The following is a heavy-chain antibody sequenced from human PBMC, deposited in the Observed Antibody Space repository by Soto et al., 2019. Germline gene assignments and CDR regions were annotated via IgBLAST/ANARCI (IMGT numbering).Heavy chain of an antibody. CDR2: INAGNGNT. CDR3: ARGLGRYYFDY. J-gene: IGHJ4*02. Sequence: QVQLVQSGAEVKKPGASVKVSCKASGYTFTSYAMSWVRQAPGQRLEWMGWINAGNGNTKYSQKFQGRVTITRDTPASTGYRELSSLRSEDTAVYYCARGLGRYYFDYWGQGTLVTVSS. D-gene: IGHD1-26*01. CDR1: GYTFTSYA. V-gene: IGHV1-3*01.